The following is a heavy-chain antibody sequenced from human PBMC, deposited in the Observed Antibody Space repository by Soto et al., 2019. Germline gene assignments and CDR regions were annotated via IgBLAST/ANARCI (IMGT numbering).Heavy chain of an antibody. CDR3: ARHHPSSAAGTFDY. CDR2: FYYSGST. J-gene: IGHJ4*02. V-gene: IGHV4-59*08. Sequence: SETLSLTCTVSGDSIRSYYWSWIRQPPGKGLEWIAYFYYSGSTIYNPSLKSRVTISVDTSKNQFSLKLTSVTAADTAVYYCARHHPSSAAGTFDYWGLGTLVTVSS. D-gene: IGHD6-25*01. CDR1: GDSIRSYY.